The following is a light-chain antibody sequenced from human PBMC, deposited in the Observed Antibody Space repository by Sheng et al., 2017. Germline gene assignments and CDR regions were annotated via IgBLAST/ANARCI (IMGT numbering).Light chain of an antibody. V-gene: IGLV7-46*01. CDR1: TGAVTSGHY. J-gene: IGLJ3*02. Sequence: QAVVTQEPSLTVSPGGTVTLTCGSSTGAVTSGHYPYWFQQKPGQAPRTLISDTSNKHSWTPARFSGSLLGGKAALTLSVAQPEDEADYYCLLSYSGARGVFGGGDQTDRP. CDR2: DTS. CDR3: LLSYSGARGV.